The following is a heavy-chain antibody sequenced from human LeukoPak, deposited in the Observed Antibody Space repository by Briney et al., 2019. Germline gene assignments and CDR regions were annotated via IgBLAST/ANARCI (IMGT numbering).Heavy chain of an antibody. D-gene: IGHD6-13*01. Sequence: SETLSLTGAVYGGSFSGYYCSWIRQPPGKGLEWIGEINHRGSTNYNASLNMRDTISLDTSKHQLPLKLSSVTAADTAVYYCARGQELAAAGGSIDYWGQGTLVPVSS. CDR2: INHRGST. J-gene: IGHJ4*02. V-gene: IGHV4-34*01. CDR1: GGSFSGYY. CDR3: ARGQELAAAGGSIDY.